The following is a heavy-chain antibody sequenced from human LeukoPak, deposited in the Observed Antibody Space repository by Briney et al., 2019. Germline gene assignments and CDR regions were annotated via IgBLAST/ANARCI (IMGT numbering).Heavy chain of an antibody. CDR1: GVSISSSNSY. J-gene: IGHJ4*02. D-gene: IGHD5-24*01. CDR3: ASGGATGLGY. CDR2: IYYSGST. Sequence: PSETLSLTCTVSGVSISSSNSYWGWIRQPPGKGLEWIGSIYYSGSTYYNPSLKSRVTISVDTSKNHFSLKLSSVTAADTAVYYCASGGATGLGYWGQGTLVTVSS. V-gene: IGHV4-39*07.